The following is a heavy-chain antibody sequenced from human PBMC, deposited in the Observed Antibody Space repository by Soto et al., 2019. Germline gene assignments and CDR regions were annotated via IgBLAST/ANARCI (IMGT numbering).Heavy chain of an antibody. CDR1: GGSISSGDYY. J-gene: IGHJ4*02. D-gene: IGHD6-19*01. CDR3: AGIAVAAHLFLDY. V-gene: IGHV4-30-4*01. Sequence: QVQLQESGPGLVKPSQTLSLTCTVSGGSISSGDYYWSWIRQPPGKRLEWIGYIYYSGSTYYNPSLKSRVTISVDTSKNQFSLKLSSVTAADTAVYYCAGIAVAAHLFLDYWGQGTLVTVSS. CDR2: IYYSGST.